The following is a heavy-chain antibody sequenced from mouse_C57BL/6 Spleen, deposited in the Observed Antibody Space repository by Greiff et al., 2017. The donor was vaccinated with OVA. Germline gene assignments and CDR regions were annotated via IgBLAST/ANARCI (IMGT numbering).Heavy chain of an antibody. J-gene: IGHJ1*03. D-gene: IGHD1-1*01. V-gene: IGHV1-52*01. CDR3: AREYYGSSYGWYFDV. Sequence: QVQLQQPGAELVRPGSSVKLSCKASGYTFTSYWMHWVKQRPIQGLEWIGNIDPSDSETHYNQKFKDKATLTVDKSSSTAYMQLSSLTSEDSAVYYGAREYYGSSYGWYFDVWGTGTTVTVSS. CDR2: IDPSDSET. CDR1: GYTFTSYW.